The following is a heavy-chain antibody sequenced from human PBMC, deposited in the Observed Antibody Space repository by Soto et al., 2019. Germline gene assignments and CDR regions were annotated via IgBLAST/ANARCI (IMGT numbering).Heavy chain of an antibody. V-gene: IGHV3-30*04. CDR2: ISYDGSNK. Sequence: GGSLRLSCAASGFTSSSYAMHWVRQAPGKGLEWVAVISYDGSNKYYADSVKGRFTISRDNSKNTLYLQMNSLRAEDTAVYYCARVLIAAAGTDYWGQGTLVTVSS. CDR1: GFTSSSYA. J-gene: IGHJ4*02. D-gene: IGHD6-13*01. CDR3: ARVLIAAAGTDY.